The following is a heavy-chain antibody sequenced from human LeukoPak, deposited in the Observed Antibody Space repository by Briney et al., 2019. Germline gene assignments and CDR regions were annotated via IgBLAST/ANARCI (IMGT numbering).Heavy chain of an antibody. Sequence: PGRSLRLSCAASGLAFNTYAMTWVRQAPGKGLEWVSVISGSGDTTSYADSVKGRFTISRDNSKNTVYLQMNSLRAEDTAIYYCAKGKREWAAAGDYWGQGTLVTVSS. CDR3: AKGKREWAAAGDY. D-gene: IGHD6-13*01. CDR2: ISGSGDTT. V-gene: IGHV3-23*01. J-gene: IGHJ4*02. CDR1: GLAFNTYA.